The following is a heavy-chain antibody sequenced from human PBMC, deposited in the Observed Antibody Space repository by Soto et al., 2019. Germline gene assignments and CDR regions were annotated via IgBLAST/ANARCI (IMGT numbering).Heavy chain of an antibody. CDR3: ARTWSGYRTDYYYYGMDV. CDR1: GGSISSGDYY. J-gene: IGHJ6*02. V-gene: IGHV4-30-4*01. CDR2: IYYSGST. D-gene: IGHD3-3*01. Sequence: SETLSLTCTVSGGSISSGDYYWSWIRQPPGKGLEWIGYIYYSGSTYYNPSLKSRVTISVDTSKNQFSLKLSSVTAADTAVYYCARTWSGYRTDYYYYGMDVWGQGTTVTVSS.